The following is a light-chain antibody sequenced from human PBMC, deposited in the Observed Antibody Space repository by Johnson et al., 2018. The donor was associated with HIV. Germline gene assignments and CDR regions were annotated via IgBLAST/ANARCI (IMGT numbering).Light chain of an antibody. Sequence: QSVLTQPPSVSAAPGQKVTISCSGSSSNIGNNYVSWYQHLPGTAPKLLIYENTKRPSGIPDRFSGSKSGTSATLGITGLQTGDEADYYCGTWERSLSAGGVFGTGTKVTVL. J-gene: IGLJ1*01. CDR1: SSNIGNNY. CDR2: ENT. V-gene: IGLV1-51*02. CDR3: GTWERSLSAGGV.